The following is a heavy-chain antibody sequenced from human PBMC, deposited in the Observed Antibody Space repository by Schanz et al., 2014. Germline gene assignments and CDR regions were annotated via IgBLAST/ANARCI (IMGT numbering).Heavy chain of an antibody. D-gene: IGHD4-17*01. J-gene: IGHJ6*03. CDR2: IGYLGDT. V-gene: IGHV3-13*01. CDR3: ARDGDRFYHNYYMDV. Sequence: EVQLVESGGGLVQPGGSLRLSCAASGFTLSNSDMHWVRQGTGKGLEWASTIGYLGDTYYPDSVKGRFTVSRDSGQNSLYLQMNSLRAGDTAVYYCARDGDRFYHNYYMDVWGKGTTVTVSS. CDR1: GFTLSNSD.